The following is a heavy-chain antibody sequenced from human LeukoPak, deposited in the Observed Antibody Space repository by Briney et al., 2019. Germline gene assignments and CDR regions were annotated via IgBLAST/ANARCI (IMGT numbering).Heavy chain of an antibody. D-gene: IGHD4/OR15-4a*01. CDR3: ATDLEDMVRFDH. CDR1: GFTFRTAG. Sequence: PGGSLRLSCVGSGFTFRTAGMDWVRQAPGKGLEWISHISRSFDTKHYADSVKGRFTISRDNVKNSVYLQMNSLRPEDTAVYYCATDLEDMVRFDHWGQGILVTVSS. J-gene: IGHJ4*02. CDR2: ISRSFDTK. V-gene: IGHV3-48*01.